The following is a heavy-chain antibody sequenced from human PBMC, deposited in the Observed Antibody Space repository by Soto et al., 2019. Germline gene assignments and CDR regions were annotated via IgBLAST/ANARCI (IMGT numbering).Heavy chain of an antibody. CDR3: ARTYYYNSSVYYVAFDI. Sequence: ASVKVSCKASGYTFTGYYMHWVRQAPGQGLEWMGWINPNSGGTNYAQKFQGWVTMTRDTSISTAYMELSRLRSDDTAVYYCARTYYYNSSVYYVAFDIWGQGTMVTVSS. V-gene: IGHV1-2*04. D-gene: IGHD3-22*01. CDR1: GYTFTGYY. J-gene: IGHJ3*02. CDR2: INPNSGGT.